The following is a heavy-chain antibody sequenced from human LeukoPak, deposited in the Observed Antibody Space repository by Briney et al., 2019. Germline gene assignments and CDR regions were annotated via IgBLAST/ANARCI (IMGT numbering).Heavy chain of an antibody. CDR1: GFTFCSYT. V-gene: IGHV3-48*01. Sequence: GGSLRLSCAASGFTFCSYTMNWVRQAPGKGLEWVSYIISSTSTRSYADSVKGRFTISRDNAKNSLYLQMNSLRPEDTAVYYCARDKDYAFDIWGQGTIVTVSS. J-gene: IGHJ3*02. D-gene: IGHD3-16*01. CDR2: IISSTSTR. CDR3: ARDKDYAFDI.